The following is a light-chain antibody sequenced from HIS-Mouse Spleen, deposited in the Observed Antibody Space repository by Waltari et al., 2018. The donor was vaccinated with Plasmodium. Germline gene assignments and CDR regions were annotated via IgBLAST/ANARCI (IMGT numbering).Light chain of an antibody. J-gene: IGLJ3*02. CDR3: QAWDSSTWV. Sequence: SYELTQPPSVSVSPGQTASITCSGDKLGDKYACWYQQKPGQAPVLVMYQDSKRPSGIPGRLSGPTSGNNDTLTISGTQAMDEAEYYCQAWDSSTWVFGGGTKLTVL. CDR2: QDS. CDR1: KLGDKY. V-gene: IGLV3-1*01.